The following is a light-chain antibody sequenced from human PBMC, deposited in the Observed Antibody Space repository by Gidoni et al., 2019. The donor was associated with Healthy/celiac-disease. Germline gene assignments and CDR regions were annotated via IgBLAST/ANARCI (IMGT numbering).Light chain of an antibody. V-gene: IGKV1-8*01. CDR2: AAS. CDR1: QGISSY. Sequence: AIRMTQSPSSFSASTGDRVTITCRASQGISSYLAWYQQKPRKAPKLLIYAASTLQSGVPSRFSGSGSGTDFTLTISCLQSEEFATYYCQQYYSYPLTFGGGTKVEIK. J-gene: IGKJ4*01. CDR3: QQYYSYPLT.